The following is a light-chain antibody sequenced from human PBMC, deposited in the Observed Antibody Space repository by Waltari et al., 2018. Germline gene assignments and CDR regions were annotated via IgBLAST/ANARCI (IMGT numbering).Light chain of an antibody. Sequence: QSVLTQPPSVSAAPGQTVTISCSADSSKIGNNYVSWYQHFQGTAPKLLIYENNRRPSGSPNLFSGSKSGTSATLGITGLQTGDEADYYCGTWEASLGGIFGTGTKVTVL. V-gene: IGLV1-51*02. J-gene: IGLJ1*01. CDR2: ENN. CDR3: GTWEASLGGI. CDR1: SSKIGNNY.